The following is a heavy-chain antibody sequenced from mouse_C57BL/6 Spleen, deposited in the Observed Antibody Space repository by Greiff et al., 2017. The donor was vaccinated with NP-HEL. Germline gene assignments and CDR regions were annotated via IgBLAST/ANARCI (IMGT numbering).Heavy chain of an antibody. J-gene: IGHJ3*01. Sequence: EVQLQQSGPELVKPGASVKISCKASGYTFTDYYMNWVKQSHGKSLEWIGDINPNNGGTSYNQKFKGKATLTVDKSSSTAYMELRSLTSEDSAVYYCASGTGTRGFAYWGQGTLVTVSA. CDR2: INPNNGGT. V-gene: IGHV1-26*01. CDR3: ASGTGTRGFAY. CDR1: GYTFTDYY. D-gene: IGHD4-1*01.